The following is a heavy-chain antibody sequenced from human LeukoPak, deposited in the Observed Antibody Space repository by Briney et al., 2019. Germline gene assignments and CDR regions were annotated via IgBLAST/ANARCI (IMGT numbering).Heavy chain of an antibody. Sequence: SGGSLRLSCAASGFTFSSYGMHWVRQAPGKGLEWVAVMSYEGTNRYYADSVKGRFTISRDNSKNTLYLLMNSLRAEDTAVYYCAKDVERLDYFDYWGQGTLVTVSS. D-gene: IGHD3-9*01. CDR1: GFTFSSYG. CDR3: AKDVERLDYFDY. V-gene: IGHV3-30*18. CDR2: MSYEGTNR. J-gene: IGHJ4*02.